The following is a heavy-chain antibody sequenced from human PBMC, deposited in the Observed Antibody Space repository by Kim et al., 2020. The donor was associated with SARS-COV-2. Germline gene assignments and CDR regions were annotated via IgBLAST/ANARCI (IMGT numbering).Heavy chain of an antibody. D-gene: IGHD6-13*01. CDR1: GFTFSSYS. CDR2: ISSSSSYI. CDR3: AREKYRGITAAGGPDYGMDV. Sequence: GGSLRLSCAASGFTFSSYSMNWVRQAPGKGLEWVSSISSSSSYIYYADSVKGRFTISRDNAKNSLYLQMNSLRAEDTAVYYCAREKYRGITAAGGPDYGMDVWGQGTTVTVSS. J-gene: IGHJ6*02. V-gene: IGHV3-21*01.